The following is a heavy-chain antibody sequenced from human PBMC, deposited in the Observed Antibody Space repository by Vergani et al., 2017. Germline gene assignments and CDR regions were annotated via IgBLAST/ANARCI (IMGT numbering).Heavy chain of an antibody. CDR1: GFTFSSYE. J-gene: IGHJ6*02. D-gene: IGHD6-13*01. CDR2: ISSSSSYT. CDR3: AREQLAPGGSMDV. Sequence: EVQLVESGGGLVQPGGSLRLSCAASGFTFSSYEMNWVRQAPGKGLEWVSYISSSSSYTNYADSVKGRFTISRDNDKNSLYLQMNSLRAEDTAVYYCAREQLAPGGSMDVWGRGTTVTVSS. V-gene: IGHV3-48*03.